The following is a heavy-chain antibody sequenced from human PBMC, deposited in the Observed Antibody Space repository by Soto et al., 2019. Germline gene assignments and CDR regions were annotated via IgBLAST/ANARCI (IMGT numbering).Heavy chain of an antibody. J-gene: IGHJ6*02. D-gene: IGHD2-15*01. CDR2: IIAILDTA. Sequence: SVKVSCKASGGSLSSYTLTWVRQAPGQGLEWMGGIIAILDTANYAQNFQGRVTITADDSTSTAYMELSSLRSEDTAVYYCARGSCSGGSCYGSVWGQGTTVTVSS. CDR1: GGSLSSYT. V-gene: IGHV1-69*13. CDR3: ARGSCSGGSCYGSV.